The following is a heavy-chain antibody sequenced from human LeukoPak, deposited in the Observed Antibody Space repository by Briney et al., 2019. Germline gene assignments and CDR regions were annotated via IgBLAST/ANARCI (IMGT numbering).Heavy chain of an antibody. CDR1: GGSISSGGYY. D-gene: IGHD1-14*01. Sequence: SQTLSLTCTVSGGSISSGGYYWSWIRQHPGKGLEWIGYIYYSGSTYYNPSLKSRVTISVDTSKNQFSLKLSSVTAADAAVYYCARLGRSRTYNWFDTWGQGTLVTVSS. J-gene: IGHJ5*02. CDR3: ARLGRSRTYNWFDT. V-gene: IGHV4-31*03. CDR2: IYYSGST.